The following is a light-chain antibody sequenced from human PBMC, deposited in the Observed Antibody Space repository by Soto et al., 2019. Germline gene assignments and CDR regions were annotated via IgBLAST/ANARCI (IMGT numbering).Light chain of an antibody. CDR2: GAS. J-gene: IGKJ1*01. CDR3: QQYGSSGT. CDR1: QSVSSN. Sequence: EIVLTQSPGTLSLSPGERATLSCRASQSVSSNLAWYQQKPGQAPRLLIYGASNRATGIPDRSSGSGSGTDFTLTISRLEPEDFAVYYCQQYGSSGTFGQGTKVDIK. V-gene: IGKV3-20*01.